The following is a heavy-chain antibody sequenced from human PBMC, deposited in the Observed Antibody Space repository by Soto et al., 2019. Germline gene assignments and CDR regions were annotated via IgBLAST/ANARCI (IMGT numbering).Heavy chain of an antibody. Sequence: PSETLSLTCTVSGGSISSGGYYWSWIRQHPGKGLEWIATVHYSGSTYYTPSLKNRVTISADTSNNQFSLRLNSVTAADTAVYYCARQHYYDSSGYYTWNWGQGTLVTVSS. D-gene: IGHD3-22*01. CDR3: ARQHYYDSSGYYTWN. J-gene: IGHJ4*02. CDR1: GGSISSGGYY. V-gene: IGHV4-39*01. CDR2: VHYSGST.